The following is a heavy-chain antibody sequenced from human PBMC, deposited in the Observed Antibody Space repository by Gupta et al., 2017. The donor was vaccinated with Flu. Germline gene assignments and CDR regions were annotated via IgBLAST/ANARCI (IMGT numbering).Heavy chain of an antibody. CDR2: IYYSGST. CDR1: GGSISSYY. J-gene: IGHJ2*01. CDR3: ARLSSSSWYDYHWYFDL. Sequence: QVQLQESGPGLVKPSETLSLTCTVSGGSISSYYWSWIRQPPGKGLEWIGYIYYSGSTNYNPSLKSRVTISVDTSKNQFSLKLSSVTAADTAVYYCARLSSSSWYDYHWYFDLWGRGTLVTVSS. D-gene: IGHD6-13*01. V-gene: IGHV4-59*08.